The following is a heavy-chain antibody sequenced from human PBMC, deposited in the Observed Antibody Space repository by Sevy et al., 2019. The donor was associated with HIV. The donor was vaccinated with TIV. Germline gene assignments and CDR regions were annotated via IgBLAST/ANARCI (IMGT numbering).Heavy chain of an antibody. Sequence: GGSLRLSCAASGFTFSSYWMSWVRQPPGKGLEWVANIKQDGSEKNYVDSVKGRFTISRDNAKNSLYLQMNSLRADDTAVYYCARDGVMGSYWGQGTLVTVSS. V-gene: IGHV3-7*01. J-gene: IGHJ4*02. CDR3: ARDGVMGSY. CDR2: IKQDGSEK. CDR1: GFTFSSYW. D-gene: IGHD3-16*01.